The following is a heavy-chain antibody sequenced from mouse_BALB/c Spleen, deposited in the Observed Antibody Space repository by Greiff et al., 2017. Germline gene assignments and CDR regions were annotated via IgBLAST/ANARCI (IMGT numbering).Heavy chain of an antibody. CDR3: ARKVGYDGYYYAMDY. J-gene: IGHJ4*01. CDR2: INPYNGAT. CDR1: GYSFTGYY. V-gene: IGHV1-31*01. D-gene: IGHD2-3*01. Sequence: VQLQQSGPELVKPGASVKISCKASGYSFTGYYMHWVKQSHVKSLEWIGRINPYNGATSYNQNFKDKASLTVDKSSSTAYMELHSLTSEDSAVYYCARKVGYDGYYYAMDYWGQGTSVTVSS.